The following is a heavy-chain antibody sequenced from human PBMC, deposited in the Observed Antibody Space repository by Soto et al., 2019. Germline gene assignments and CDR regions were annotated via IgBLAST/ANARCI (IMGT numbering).Heavy chain of an antibody. CDR3: VKDLAASGWFDP. V-gene: IGHV3-23*01. J-gene: IGHJ5*02. CDR1: GFMFSGYA. CDR2: VSNSGTST. Sequence: EVQLLESGGGLAQPGESLTLSCAASGFMFSGYAMSWVRQAPGKGPEWVSAVSNSGTSTSYADSVKGRFTISRDNSKNTLYLQMSSLGAEDTALYYCVKDLAASGWFDPWGQGTLVIVSS. D-gene: IGHD2-15*01.